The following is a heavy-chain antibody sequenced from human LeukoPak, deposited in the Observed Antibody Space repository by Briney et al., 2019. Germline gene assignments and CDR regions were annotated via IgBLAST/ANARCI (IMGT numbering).Heavy chain of an antibody. CDR2: ISSSSSYI. Sequence: GGSLRLSCAASGFTFSSYSMNWVRQAPGKGLEWVSSISSSSSYIYYADSVKGRFTISRDNAKHSLYLQMNSLRAEDTAVYYCARGGPTGSLHFDYWGQGTLVTVSS. D-gene: IGHD3-9*01. CDR3: ARGGPTGSLHFDY. CDR1: GFTFSSYS. J-gene: IGHJ4*02. V-gene: IGHV3-21*01.